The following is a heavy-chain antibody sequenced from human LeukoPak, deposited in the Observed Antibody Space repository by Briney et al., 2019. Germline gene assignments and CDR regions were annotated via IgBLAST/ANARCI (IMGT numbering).Heavy chain of an antibody. CDR3: ARIMRVDYGTYYFDY. D-gene: IGHD4/OR15-4a*01. Sequence: GGSLRLSCAASGFTFSDHYIDWVRQTPGKGLEWVGRARNRGNGYTTQYAASVEGRFTFSRDDSENTVYLQMNSLKTEDTAVYFCARIMRVDYGTYYFDYWGQGTLVTVSS. CDR1: GFTFSDHY. V-gene: IGHV3-72*01. J-gene: IGHJ4*02. CDR2: ARNRGNGYTT.